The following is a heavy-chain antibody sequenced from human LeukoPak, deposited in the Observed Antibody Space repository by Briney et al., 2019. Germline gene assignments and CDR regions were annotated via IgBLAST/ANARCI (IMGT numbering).Heavy chain of an antibody. CDR3: ARSERWLQMEDY. CDR1: GGSISSSY. D-gene: IGHD5-24*01. CDR2: IYTSGST. J-gene: IGHJ4*02. Sequence: SETLSLTCTVSGGSISSSYWSWIRQPAGKGLEWIGRIYTSGSTNYNPPLKSRVTMSVDTSKNQFSLRLTSVTAADTAVYYCARSERWLQMEDYWGQGTLVTVSS. V-gene: IGHV4-4*07.